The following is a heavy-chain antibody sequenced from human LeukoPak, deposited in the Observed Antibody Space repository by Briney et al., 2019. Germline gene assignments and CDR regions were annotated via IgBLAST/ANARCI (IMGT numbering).Heavy chain of an antibody. CDR2: IRSSHRPI. J-gene: IGHJ4*02. Sequence: GGSLRLSCAASGFTFSTFEMNWVRQAPGKGLEWVSYIRSSHRPIYYADSVKGRFTISRDNAKNSLYLQMNSLRAEDTAVYYCASMGSGNWGQGTLVTVSS. CDR3: ASMGSGN. V-gene: IGHV3-48*03. D-gene: IGHD3-10*01. CDR1: GFTFSTFE.